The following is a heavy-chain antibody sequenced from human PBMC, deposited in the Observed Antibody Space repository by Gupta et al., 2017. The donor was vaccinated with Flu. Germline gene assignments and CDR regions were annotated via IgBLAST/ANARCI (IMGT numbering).Heavy chain of an antibody. CDR2: INPNSGGT. CDR3: ARSFSTMVRGVPLELN. V-gene: IGHV1-2*06. Sequence: YMHWVRQAPGQGLEWMGRINPNSGGTNYAQKFQGRVTMTRDTSISTAYMELSRLRSDDTAVYYCARSFSTMVRGVPLELNWGQGTLVTVSS. CDR1: Y. J-gene: IGHJ4*02. D-gene: IGHD3-10*01.